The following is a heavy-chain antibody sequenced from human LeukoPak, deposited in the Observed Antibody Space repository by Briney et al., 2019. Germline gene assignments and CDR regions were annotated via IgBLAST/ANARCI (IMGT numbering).Heavy chain of an antibody. CDR3: ASAASSSWYYFDY. J-gene: IGHJ4*02. CDR1: GFTFSSYA. V-gene: IGHV3-23*01. Sequence: GGSLRLSCAASGFTFSSYAMSWVCQAPGKGLEWVSAISGSGGSTYYADSVKGRFTISRDNSKNTLYLQMNSLRAEDTAVYYCASAASSSWYYFDYWGQGTLVTVSS. D-gene: IGHD6-13*01. CDR2: ISGSGGST.